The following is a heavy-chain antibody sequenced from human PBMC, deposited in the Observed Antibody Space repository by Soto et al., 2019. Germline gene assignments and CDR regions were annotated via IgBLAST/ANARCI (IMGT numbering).Heavy chain of an antibody. CDR2: IRSSSRYI. CDR1: GFTSSSYS. Sequence: GGSLRLSCATSGFTSSSYSMNWVRQAPGIGLEWVSSIRSSSRYIYYADAVRGRFTISRDNAKNSLYLQINSLRAEDTAVYYCARDRLVAGTSAPPYCYHGMDVWGQGTTVTVSS. D-gene: IGHD2-15*01. CDR3: ARDRLVAGTSAPPYCYHGMDV. V-gene: IGHV3-21*01. J-gene: IGHJ6*02.